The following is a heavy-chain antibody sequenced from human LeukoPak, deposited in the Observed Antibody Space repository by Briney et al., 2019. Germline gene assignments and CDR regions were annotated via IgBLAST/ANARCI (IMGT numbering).Heavy chain of an antibody. CDR1: GYTFTSYG. Sequence: ASVKVSCKASGYTFTSYGISWVRQAPGQGLDWMGWISAYNGNTNYAQKLQGRVTMTTDTSTSTAYMELRSLRSDDTAVYYCARDSRITIFGVASNWFDPWGQGTLVTVSS. J-gene: IGHJ5*02. D-gene: IGHD3-3*01. CDR2: ISAYNGNT. V-gene: IGHV1-18*01. CDR3: ARDSRITIFGVASNWFDP.